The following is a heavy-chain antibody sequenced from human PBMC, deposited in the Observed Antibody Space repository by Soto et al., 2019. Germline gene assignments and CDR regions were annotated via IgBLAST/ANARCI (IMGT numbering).Heavy chain of an antibody. CDR2: ISSDGGNR. J-gene: IGHJ4*02. Sequence: GWSLRLACASSVFTFIDYALQWVRQAPGKGLEWVTVISSDGGNRYYADSVKGRFTISRDNSKNTLYLQMNSLRVEDTAIYICAHLAGLSHTDDFWGQGTPVTVSS. CDR3: AHLAGLSHTDDF. D-gene: IGHD5-18*01. CDR1: VFTFIDYA. V-gene: IGHV3-30-3*01.